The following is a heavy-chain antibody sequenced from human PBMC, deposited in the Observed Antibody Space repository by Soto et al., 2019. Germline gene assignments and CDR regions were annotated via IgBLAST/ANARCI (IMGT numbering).Heavy chain of an antibody. Sequence: GGSLRLSCAASGFTFSSYGMHWVRQAPGKGLEWVAVIWYDGSNKYYADSVKGRFTISRDNSKNTLYLQMNSLRAEDTAVYYCARDQQLPHPGWFYYYGMDVWGQGTTVTGSS. CDR3: ARDQQLPHPGWFYYYGMDV. CDR2: IWYDGSNK. D-gene: IGHD6-13*01. CDR1: GFTFSSYG. V-gene: IGHV3-33*01. J-gene: IGHJ6*02.